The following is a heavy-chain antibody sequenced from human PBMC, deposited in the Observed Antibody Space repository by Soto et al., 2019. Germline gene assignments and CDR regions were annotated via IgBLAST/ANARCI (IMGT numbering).Heavy chain of an antibody. V-gene: IGHV4-59*02. CDR3: ARGGTSGSAVYNWFDP. CDR2: IHYSGGT. J-gene: IGHJ5*02. Sequence: PSETLSLTCSVTGASVGSHSWSWIRQSPGKGLEWIGYIHYSGGTNYTPSLRSRVTISVETSKNQLSLNLTSLTAADTAVYYCARGGTSGSAVYNWFDPWGQGTLVTVSS. CDR1: GASVGSHS. D-gene: IGHD3-10*01.